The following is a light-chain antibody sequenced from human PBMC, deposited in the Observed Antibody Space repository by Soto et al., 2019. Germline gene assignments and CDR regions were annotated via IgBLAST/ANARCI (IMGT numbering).Light chain of an antibody. Sequence: QSVLTQPPSVSGAPGQRVTISCTGSSSNIGAGYDVHWYQQLPGTAPKLLIYGNSNRPSGVPDRFSGPKSGTSASLAITGLQAEDEADYYCQSYHSSLSGSYVFGTGTKVTVL. CDR3: QSYHSSLSGSYV. V-gene: IGLV1-40*01. CDR2: GNS. CDR1: SSNIGAGYD. J-gene: IGLJ1*01.